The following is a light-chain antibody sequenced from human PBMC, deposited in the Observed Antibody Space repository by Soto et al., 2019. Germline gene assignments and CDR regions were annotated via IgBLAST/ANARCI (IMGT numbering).Light chain of an antibody. CDR3: QSYDSSLSSWV. CDR1: TGYD. J-gene: IGLJ3*02. V-gene: IGLV1-40*01. Sequence: QSVLTQPPSVSGAPGQRVTISCTGSTGYDVHWYQQFPGTAPKLLIHDNSIRPSGVPDRFSGSKSGTSASLAITGLQAEDDADYSCQSYDSSLSSWVFGGGTKVTVL. CDR2: DNS.